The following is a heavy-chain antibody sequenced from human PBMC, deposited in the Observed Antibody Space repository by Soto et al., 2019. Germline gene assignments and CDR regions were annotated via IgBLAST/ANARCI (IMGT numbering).Heavy chain of an antibody. V-gene: IGHV4-59*01. CDR3: ARGPIDFWSGYLFDP. CDR1: GGSISSYY. CDR2: IYYSGST. D-gene: IGHD3-3*01. Sequence: QVQLQESGPGLVKPSETLSLTCTVSGGSISSYYWSWIRQPPGKGLEWIGYIYYSGSTNYNPSLKSRVTISVDTSKNQFSLKLSSVTAADTAVYYCARGPIDFWSGYLFDPWGQGTLVTVSS. J-gene: IGHJ5*02.